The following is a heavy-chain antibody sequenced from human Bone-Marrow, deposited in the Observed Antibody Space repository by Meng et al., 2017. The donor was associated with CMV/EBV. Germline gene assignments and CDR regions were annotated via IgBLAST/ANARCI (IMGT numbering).Heavy chain of an antibody. D-gene: IGHD3-22*01. CDR1: GGSFSGYY. CDR2: INHSGST. Sequence: SQTLSLTCAVYGGSFSGYYWSWIRQPPGKGLEWIGEINHSGSTNYNPSLKSRVTISVDTSKNQFSLKLSSVTAADTAVYYCARHAPMIVVVITLEWFDPWGQGTLVTASS. CDR3: ARHAPMIVVVITLEWFDP. V-gene: IGHV4-34*01. J-gene: IGHJ5*02.